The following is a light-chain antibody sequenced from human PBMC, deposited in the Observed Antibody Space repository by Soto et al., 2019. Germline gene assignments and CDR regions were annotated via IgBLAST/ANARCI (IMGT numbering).Light chain of an antibody. V-gene: IGKV3-11*01. CDR3: QQRSNWPVT. J-gene: IGKJ1*01. CDR1: QSVSSY. Sequence: EIVLTQSPATLSLSPGERVTLSCRASQSVSSYLAWYQQKPGQAPRLLIYDASKRATGISARFSGSGSGTDFTLTISSLEPEDFAVYYCQQRSNWPVTSGQGTKVEIK. CDR2: DAS.